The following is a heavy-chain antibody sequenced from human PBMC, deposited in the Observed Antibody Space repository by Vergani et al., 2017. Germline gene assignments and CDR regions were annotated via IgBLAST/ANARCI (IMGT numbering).Heavy chain of an antibody. Sequence: EVQLVESGGGLIQPGGSLRLSCAASGFTVSSNYMSWVRQAPGKGLEWVSVIYSGGSTYYADSLKGRFTISRDNSKNTLYLQMNSLRAEDTAVYYCARNPPSYGDYYYGMDVWGQGTTVTVSS. D-gene: IGHD4-17*01. V-gene: IGHV3-53*01. CDR2: IYSGGST. CDR3: ARNPPSYGDYYYGMDV. J-gene: IGHJ6*02. CDR1: GFTVSSNY.